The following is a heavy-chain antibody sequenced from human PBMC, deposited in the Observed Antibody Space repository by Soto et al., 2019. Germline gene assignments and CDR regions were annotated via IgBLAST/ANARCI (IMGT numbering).Heavy chain of an antibody. Sequence: PGGSLRLSCAASGFTFSNYNMNWVRQAPGKGLEWVSYISGSGSTIYYADSVKGRFTISRDNAKNSLYLQMNSLRAEDTAVYYCARGTDSRGYVNWFDPWGQGTLVTVSS. CDR1: GFTFSNYN. CDR3: ARGTDSRGYVNWFDP. J-gene: IGHJ5*02. D-gene: IGHD3-22*01. CDR2: ISGSGSTI. V-gene: IGHV3-48*01.